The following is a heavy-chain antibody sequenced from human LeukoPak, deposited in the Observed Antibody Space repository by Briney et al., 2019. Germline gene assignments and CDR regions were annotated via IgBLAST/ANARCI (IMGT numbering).Heavy chain of an antibody. V-gene: IGHV4-34*01. CDR2: INHSGST. CDR3: AREGLRDSSTSSLVDP. D-gene: IGHD2-2*01. J-gene: IGHJ5*02. CDR1: GGSFSGYY. Sequence: SETLSLTCAVYGGSFSGYYWSWIRQPPGKGLEWIGEINHSGSTNYNPSLKSRVTISVDTSKNQFSLKLSSVTAADTAVYYRAREGLRDSSTSSLVDPWGQGTLVTVSS.